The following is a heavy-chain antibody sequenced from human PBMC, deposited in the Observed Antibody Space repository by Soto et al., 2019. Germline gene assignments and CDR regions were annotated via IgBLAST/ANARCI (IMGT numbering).Heavy chain of an antibody. Sequence: PGGSLRLSCAASGFTFSSYGMHWVRQAPGKGLEWVAVISYDGSNKYYADSVKGRFTISRDNSKNTLYLQMNSLRAEDTAVYYCAKRATMIAVAFDAFDIWGQGTMVTVSS. CDR3: AKRATMIAVAFDAFDI. D-gene: IGHD3-22*01. CDR2: ISYDGSNK. J-gene: IGHJ3*02. V-gene: IGHV3-30*18. CDR1: GFTFSSYG.